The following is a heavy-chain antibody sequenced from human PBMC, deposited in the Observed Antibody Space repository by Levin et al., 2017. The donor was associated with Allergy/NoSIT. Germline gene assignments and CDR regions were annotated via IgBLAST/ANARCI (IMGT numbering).Heavy chain of an antibody. CDR2: ISGSGDSI. D-gene: IGHD6-13*01. V-gene: IGHV3-11*01. J-gene: IGHJ4*02. CDR3: ARGRGSWDY. CDR1: GFTFSDYF. Sequence: HGESLKISCAASGFTFSDYFMSWIRQAPGKGLEWVSYISGSGDSIYYADSVKGRFTFSRDNADNSLYLQMNSLRAEDTAVYYCARGRGSWDYWGQGTLVTVSS.